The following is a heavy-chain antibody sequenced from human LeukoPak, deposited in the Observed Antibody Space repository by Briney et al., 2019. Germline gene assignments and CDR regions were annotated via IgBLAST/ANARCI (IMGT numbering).Heavy chain of an antibody. D-gene: IGHD4-23*01. J-gene: IGHJ4*02. Sequence: SGGSLRLSCAASGFTFSSYSMNWVRQAPGKGLEWVSSISSSSYIYYADSVKGRFTISRDNAKNSLYLQMNSLRAEDTAVYYCARMVTGYYFDYWGQGTLVTVSS. CDR2: ISSSSYI. CDR1: GFTFSSYS. V-gene: IGHV3-21*01. CDR3: ARMVTGYYFDY.